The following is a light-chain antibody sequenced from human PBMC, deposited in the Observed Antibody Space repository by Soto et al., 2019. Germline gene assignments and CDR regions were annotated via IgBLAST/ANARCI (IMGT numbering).Light chain of an antibody. Sequence: DIQMTQSPSTLSASVGARVTITCRASQSIDTWLAWHQQKPGQVPNLLISKASSLESGVPSRFSGSGSGTEFPLTISSLQPDDYATYDCQQYHSYRAFGQGTKVDIK. CDR2: KAS. V-gene: IGKV1-5*03. CDR3: QQYHSYRA. J-gene: IGKJ1*01. CDR1: QSIDTW.